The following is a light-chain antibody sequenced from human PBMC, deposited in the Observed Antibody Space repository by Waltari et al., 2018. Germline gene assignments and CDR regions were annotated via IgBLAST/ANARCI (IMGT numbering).Light chain of an antibody. V-gene: IGLV2-11*01. CDR2: DGS. Sequence: QSALTQPRSVSGSPGQSVTISCTGTSSDVGGYNYVSWYQQHPGKAPKLMIYDGSKPPSGVPDRFSGSKSGNTASLTISGLQAEDEADYYCGSYAGSYTFVFGSGTKVTVL. J-gene: IGLJ6*01. CDR3: GSYAGSYTFV. CDR1: SSDVGGYNY.